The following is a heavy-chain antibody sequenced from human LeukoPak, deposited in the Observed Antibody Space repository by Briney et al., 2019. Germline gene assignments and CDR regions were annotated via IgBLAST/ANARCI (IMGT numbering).Heavy chain of an antibody. D-gene: IGHD5-18*01. J-gene: IGHJ4*02. CDR1: GFTFSSYG. Sequence: GRSLRLSCAASGFTFSSYGMHWVRQAPGKGLEWVAVISYDGSNKYYADSVKGRFTISRDTSKNTLYLQMNSLRAEDTAVYYCAKTRGYSYGYPYFDYWGQGTLVTVSS. V-gene: IGHV3-30*18. CDR2: ISYDGSNK. CDR3: AKTRGYSYGYPYFDY.